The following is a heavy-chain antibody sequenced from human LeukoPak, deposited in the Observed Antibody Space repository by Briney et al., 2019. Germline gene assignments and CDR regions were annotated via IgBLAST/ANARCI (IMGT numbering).Heavy chain of an antibody. CDR2: IYYSGRT. Sequence: SETLSLTCTLSGGSISSYYWSWIRQPRGKGLESIGYIYYSGRTNYNPSRKSRVTISVDTSKNQYSLKLSSVTAADTAVYYCARHCSSTSCHFGPGFDPWGQGTLVTVSS. J-gene: IGHJ5*02. V-gene: IGHV4-59*08. D-gene: IGHD2-2*01. CDR1: GGSISSYY. CDR3: ARHCSSTSCHFGPGFDP.